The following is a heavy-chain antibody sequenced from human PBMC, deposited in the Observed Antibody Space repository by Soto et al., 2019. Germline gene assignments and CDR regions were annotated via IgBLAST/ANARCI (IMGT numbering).Heavy chain of an antibody. CDR2: IYPGDSDT. V-gene: IGHV5-51*01. D-gene: IGHD6-13*01. CDR3: TRSGSSWTLDY. J-gene: IGHJ4*02. CDR1: GGRFTGFW. Sequence: LGETLKISCKGSGGRFTGFWIGWVRQMPGKGLEWMGIIYPGDSDTRYSPSFQGQVTISADKSISTAYLQWSSLKASDTAMYYCTRSGSSWTLDYWGQGTLVTVSS.